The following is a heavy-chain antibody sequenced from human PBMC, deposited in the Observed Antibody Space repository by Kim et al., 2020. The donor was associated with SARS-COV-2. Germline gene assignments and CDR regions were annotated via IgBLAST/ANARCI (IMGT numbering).Heavy chain of an antibody. V-gene: IGHV3-43*02. J-gene: IGHJ6*02. Sequence: GGSLRLSCAASGFTFDDYALHGVRQAPGKVMEWVSLISGDGGSPYYADSVKGRFTISRDNSKNSLYLQMNSLRNEDTALYYCAKEGYYYDSSGYYHPEYYGMDVWGQGTTVTVSS. CDR3: AKEGYYYDSSGYYHPEYYGMDV. CDR1: GFTFDDYA. D-gene: IGHD3-22*01. CDR2: ISGDGGSP.